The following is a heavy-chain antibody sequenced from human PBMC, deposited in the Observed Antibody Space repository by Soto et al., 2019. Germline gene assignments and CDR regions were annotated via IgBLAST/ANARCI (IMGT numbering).Heavy chain of an antibody. Sequence: VGSLRLSCAVSGFSFGSYWMSWVRQAPGKGLEWLASIKDDGSERYYLDSVKGRFTISRDNAKDSLPLQMNSLRGEDTAFYYCARDVGPVTIFGEALSGYFDFWGQGTLVTVSS. V-gene: IGHV3-7*03. CDR1: GFSFGSYW. CDR3: ARDVGPVTIFGEALSGYFDF. D-gene: IGHD3-3*01. CDR2: IKDDGSER. J-gene: IGHJ4*02.